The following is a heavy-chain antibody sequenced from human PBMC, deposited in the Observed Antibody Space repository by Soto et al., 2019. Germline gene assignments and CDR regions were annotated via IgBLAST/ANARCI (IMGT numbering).Heavy chain of an antibody. CDR2: INPNSGGT. J-gene: IGHJ4*02. V-gene: IGHV1-2*02. CDR3: ARDRGARAAAGTNHKYYFDY. D-gene: IGHD6-13*01. Sequence: QVQLVQSGAEVKKPGASVKVSCKASGYTFTGYYMHWVRQAPGQGLEWMGWINPNSGGTNYAQKFQGRVTMTRDTSISTAYMELSRLRSDDTAVYYCARDRGARAAAGTNHKYYFDYWGQGTLVTVSS. CDR1: GYTFTGYY.